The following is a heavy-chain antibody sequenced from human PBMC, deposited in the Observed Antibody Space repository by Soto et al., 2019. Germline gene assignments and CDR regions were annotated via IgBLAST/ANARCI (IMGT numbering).Heavy chain of an antibody. D-gene: IGHD3-10*01. J-gene: IGHJ5*02. V-gene: IGHV1-18*01. CDR1: GYTFTTYG. CDR2: ISAYSGDT. Sequence: GASVKVSCKASGYTFTTYGITWVRQAPGQGLEWMGWISAYSGDTNYAQKFQGRVTVTTDTSTSTVYMDLRSLRSDDTAVYYCARTYGSGSYYNVNWFDPWGQGTLVTSPQ. CDR3: ARTYGSGSYYNVNWFDP.